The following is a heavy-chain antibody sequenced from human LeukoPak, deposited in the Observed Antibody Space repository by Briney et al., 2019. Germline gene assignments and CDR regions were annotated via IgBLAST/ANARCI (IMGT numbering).Heavy chain of an antibody. Sequence: GGSLRLSCAASGFTFSNSAMTWVRQAPGKGLEWVSSIGGGGSSYYADSVKGRFTISRDNAKNSLYLQMNSLRAEDTAVYYCARGLFSSGWYPIDYWGQGTLVTVSS. V-gene: IGHV3-69-1*02. CDR3: ARGLFSSGWYPIDY. D-gene: IGHD6-19*01. J-gene: IGHJ4*02. CDR2: IGGGGSS. CDR1: GFTFSNSA.